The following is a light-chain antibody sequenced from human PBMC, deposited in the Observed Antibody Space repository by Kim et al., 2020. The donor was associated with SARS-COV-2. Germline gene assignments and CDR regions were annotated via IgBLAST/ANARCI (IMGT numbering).Light chain of an antibody. CDR2: DVS. J-gene: IGLJ3*02. CDR3: SSYTSSSTWV. CDR1: SSDVGGYNY. V-gene: IGLV2-14*03. Sequence: QSALTQPASVSVSPGQSITISCTGTSSDVGGYNYVSWYQHHPGKAPKLMIYDVSKRPSGVSNRFSGSKSGNTASLTISGLQAEDAANYYCSSYTSSSTWVFGGGTQLTVL.